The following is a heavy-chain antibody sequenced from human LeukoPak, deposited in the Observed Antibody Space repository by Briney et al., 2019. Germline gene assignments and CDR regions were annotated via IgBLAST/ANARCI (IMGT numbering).Heavy chain of an antibody. CDR2: ISSNGGST. CDR1: GFTFSSYA. J-gene: IGHJ5*02. CDR3: ARGYDFWSGYPTFDP. D-gene: IGHD3-3*01. V-gene: IGHV3-64*01. Sequence: GGSLRLSCAASGFTFSSYAMHWVRQAPGKGLEYVSAISSNGGSTYYANSVKGGFTISRDNSKNTLYLQMGSLRAEDMAVYYCARGYDFWSGYPTFDPWGQGTLVTVSS.